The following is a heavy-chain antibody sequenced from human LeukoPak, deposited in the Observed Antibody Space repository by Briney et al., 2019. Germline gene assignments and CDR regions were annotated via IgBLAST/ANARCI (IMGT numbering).Heavy chain of an antibody. D-gene: IGHD6-19*01. CDR3: ARSSSGWPLYFDC. CDR1: GYTFTDYN. J-gene: IGHJ4*02. V-gene: IGHV1-2*02. CDR2: INSKSGGT. Sequence: ASVKVSCKASGYTFTDYNLHWLRQAPGEGVEWMGWINSKSGGTKFAQKHQGGVTMTADTSIDTAYLELSNLKSDDTAIYYCARSSSGWPLYFDCWGQGTLVTVSS.